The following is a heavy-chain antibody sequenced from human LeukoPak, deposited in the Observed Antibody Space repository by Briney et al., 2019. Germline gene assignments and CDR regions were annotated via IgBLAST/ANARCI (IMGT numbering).Heavy chain of an antibody. Sequence: GGTLRLSCAASGFTFSSYGMSWVRQAPGKGLEWVSAISGSGGSTYYADSVKGRFTISRDDSKNTLYLQMNSLRAEDTAVYYCAKDGGGYFPSYYYYMDVWGKGTTVTISS. J-gene: IGHJ6*03. CDR1: GFTFSSYG. CDR3: AKDGGGYFPSYYYYMDV. CDR2: ISGSGGST. D-gene: IGHD6-13*01. V-gene: IGHV3-23*01.